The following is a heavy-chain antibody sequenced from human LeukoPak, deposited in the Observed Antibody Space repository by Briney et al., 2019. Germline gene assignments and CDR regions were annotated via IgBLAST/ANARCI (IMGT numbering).Heavy chain of an antibody. Sequence: EPSETLSLTCTVSGYSISSNYYWGWIRQPPGKGLEWIGSINHSESTYYNPSLKSQVTISLDTSKNQFSLKLSSVTAADTAVYYCARVGGPGSYVEAPLDDWGQGTLVTVSS. J-gene: IGHJ4*02. V-gene: IGHV4-38-2*02. D-gene: IGHD3-10*01. CDR3: ARVGGPGSYVEAPLDD. CDR1: GYSISSNYY. CDR2: INHSEST.